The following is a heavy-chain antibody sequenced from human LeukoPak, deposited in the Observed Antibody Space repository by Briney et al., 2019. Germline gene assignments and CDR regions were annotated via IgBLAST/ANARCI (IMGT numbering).Heavy chain of an antibody. CDR2: MSVNGVNK. CDR1: GFSFSSYS. D-gene: IGHD2-15*01. Sequence: GGSLRLSCVASGFSFSSYSIHWVRRVPGKGLEWVAVMSVNGVNKYYADSVRGRFTVSRDISKNTQFLQMNSLRFEDAAVYFCVRESCSGGSCTYDPFDIWGHGTMVTVST. V-gene: IGHV3-30-3*01. J-gene: IGHJ3*02. CDR3: VRESCSGGSCTYDPFDI.